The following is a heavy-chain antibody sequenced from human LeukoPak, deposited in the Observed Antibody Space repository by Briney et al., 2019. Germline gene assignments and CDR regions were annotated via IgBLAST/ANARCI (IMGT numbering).Heavy chain of an antibody. CDR1: GFTLSSYA. J-gene: IGHJ6*03. CDR2: ISDTGNT. D-gene: IGHD1-26*01. Sequence: GGSLRLSCAASGFTLSSYAMSWVRQAPGKGLEWVSAISDTGNTYHADSVKGRFTISRDNSKKTLYLQMNSLRAEDTAVYYCAKDSKIVGPTFRSYHYMDVWGKGTTVTVSS. CDR3: AKDSKIVGPTFRSYHYMDV. V-gene: IGHV3-23*01.